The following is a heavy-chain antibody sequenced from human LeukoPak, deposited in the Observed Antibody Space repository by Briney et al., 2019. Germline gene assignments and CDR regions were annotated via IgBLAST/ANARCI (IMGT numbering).Heavy chain of an antibody. D-gene: IGHD2-2*01. J-gene: IGHJ6*03. Sequence: PSETLSLTCTVSGGSISSYYWSWIRQPAGKGLEWIGRIYTSGSTNYNPSLTSRVTMSVDTYKNQFSLKLSSVTAADTAVYYCARERDGVVVVPAATLYYYYYMDVWGKGTTVTVSS. V-gene: IGHV4-4*07. CDR1: GGSISSYY. CDR2: IYTSGST. CDR3: ARERDGVVVVPAATLYYYYYMDV.